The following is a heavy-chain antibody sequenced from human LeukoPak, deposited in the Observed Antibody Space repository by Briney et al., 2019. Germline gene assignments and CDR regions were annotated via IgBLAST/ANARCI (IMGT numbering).Heavy chain of an antibody. J-gene: IGHJ4*02. V-gene: IGHV4-34*01. D-gene: IGHD4-23*01. Sequence: SETLSLTCAVYGGSFSGYYWSWIRQPPGKGLEWIGEINHSGSTNYNPFLKSRVTISVDTSKNQFSLKLSSVTAADTAVYYCARGGRDYGGTKSDYWGQGTLVTVSS. CDR2: INHSGST. CDR3: ARGGRDYGGTKSDY. CDR1: GGSFSGYY.